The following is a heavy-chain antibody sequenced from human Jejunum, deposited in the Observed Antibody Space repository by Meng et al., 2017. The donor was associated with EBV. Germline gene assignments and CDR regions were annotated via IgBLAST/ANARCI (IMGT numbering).Heavy chain of an antibody. D-gene: IGHD3-16*02. CDR2: ISSGSSFI. Sequence: VQCGESGDGLVKPGGSLRPPRASSGFTLSKYSMNWVRQAPGKGLDWVSYISSGSSFIYYADSVKGRFTISRDDAKNSLSLQMNNLGADDTAVYYCVRDSSFNVHWGQGTLVTVSS. CDR1: GFTLSKYS. J-gene: IGHJ4*02. CDR3: VRDSSFNVH. V-gene: IGHV3-21*02.